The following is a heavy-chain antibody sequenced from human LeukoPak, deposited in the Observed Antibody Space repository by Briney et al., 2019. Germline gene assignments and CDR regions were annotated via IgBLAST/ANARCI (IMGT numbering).Heavy chain of an antibody. D-gene: IGHD5-24*01. CDR2: ISNSGNSK. CDR3: ARDQDVDGDY. CDR1: GFIFSDYY. J-gene: IGHJ4*02. Sequence: GGSLRLSCAASGFIFSDYYMHWIRQAPGKGLEWVSYISNSGNSKYYADSVKGRFTISRDNAKNSLYLQMNSLRAEDTAVYYCARDQDVDGDYWGQGTLVTVSS. V-gene: IGHV3-11*04.